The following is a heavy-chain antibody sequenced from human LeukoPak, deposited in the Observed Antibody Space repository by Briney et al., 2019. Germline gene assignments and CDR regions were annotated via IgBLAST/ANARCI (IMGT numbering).Heavy chain of an antibody. Sequence: GGTLRLSCAAFGFTFSSYAMHWVRQAPGKGLEYVSAISSNGCSTYYANSVKGRFRISRDNSKNTLYLQMGSLRAEDMAVYYCARGVEMATIGRATFDYWGQGTLVTVSS. CDR3: ARGVEMATIGRATFDY. CDR1: GFTFSSYA. CDR2: ISSNGCST. D-gene: IGHD5-24*01. V-gene: IGHV3-64*01. J-gene: IGHJ4*02.